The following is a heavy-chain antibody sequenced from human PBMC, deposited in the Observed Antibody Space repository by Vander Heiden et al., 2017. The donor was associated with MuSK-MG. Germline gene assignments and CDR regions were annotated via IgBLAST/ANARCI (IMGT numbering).Heavy chain of an antibody. V-gene: IGHV1-69*01. J-gene: IGHJ5*02. D-gene: IGHD6-13*01. CDR3: ARDDGAGQSAAGTVWFDP. CDR1: GGTFSSYA. Sequence: QVQLVQSGAEVKKPGSSVKVSCKASGGTFSSYAISWVRQAPGQGLEWMGGIIPIFGTANYAQKFQGRVTITADESTSTAYMELRSLRSDETAVYYCARDDGAGQSAAGTVWFDPWVQGTLVAVYS. CDR2: IIPIFGTA.